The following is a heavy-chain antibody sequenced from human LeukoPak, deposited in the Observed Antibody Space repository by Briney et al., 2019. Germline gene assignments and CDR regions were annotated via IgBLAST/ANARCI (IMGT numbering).Heavy chain of an antibody. Sequence: SETLSLTCTVSGGSISSSSYYWGWIRQPPGKGLEWIGSIYYSGSTYCNPSLKSRVTISVDTSKNQFSLKLSSVTAADTAVYYCARQASYCSSTSCYSGWNYYYYYYMDVWGKGPRSPSP. CDR2: IYYSGST. CDR1: GGSISSSSYY. J-gene: IGHJ6*03. CDR3: ARQASYCSSTSCYSGWNYYYYYYMDV. V-gene: IGHV4-39*01. D-gene: IGHD2-2*01.